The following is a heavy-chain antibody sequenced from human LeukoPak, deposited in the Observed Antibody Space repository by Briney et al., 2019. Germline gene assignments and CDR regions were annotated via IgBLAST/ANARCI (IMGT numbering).Heavy chain of an antibody. J-gene: IGHJ4*02. V-gene: IGHV3-53*01. Sequence: GGSLRHSCAASGFSVSNNYMSWVRQAPGKGLEWVSAITSDGSTYYADSVKGRFTISRDNSKNTLYLQMSYLRAEDTAVYFCARVHLAWSLEYWGQGTLVTVSS. D-gene: IGHD3-9*01. CDR1: GFSVSNNY. CDR2: ITSDGST. CDR3: ARVHLAWSLEY.